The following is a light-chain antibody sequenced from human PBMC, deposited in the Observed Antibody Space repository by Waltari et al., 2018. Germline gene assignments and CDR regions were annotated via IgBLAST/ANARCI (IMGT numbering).Light chain of an antibody. V-gene: IGLV2-14*01. CDR1: SSDVGGYKY. CDR2: EVN. CDR3: SSYASISTLI. Sequence: QSALTQPASVSGSPGQSITISCTGTSSDVGGYKYVSWYQQHPGKAPKLMIYEVNNPPSGVSYRFSGSKSGNTASLTISGLQAEDEANYYCSSYASISTLIFGGGTKLTVL. J-gene: IGLJ2*01.